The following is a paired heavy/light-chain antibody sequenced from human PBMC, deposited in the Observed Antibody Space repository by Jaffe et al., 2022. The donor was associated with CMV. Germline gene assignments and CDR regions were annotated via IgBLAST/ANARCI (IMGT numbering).Heavy chain of an antibody. CDR2: ISSSGSTI. D-gene: IGHD6-19*01. CDR1: GFTFSDYY. CDR3: ARGRWLSDY. V-gene: IGHV3-11*01. J-gene: IGHJ4*02. Sequence: QVQLVESGGGLVKPGGSLRLSCAASGFTFSDYYMSWIRQAPGKGLEWVSYISSSGSTIYYADSVKGRFTISRDNAKNSLYLQMNSLRAEDTAVYYCARGRWLSDYWGQGTLVTVSS.
Light chain of an antibody. Sequence: EIVLTQSPATLSLSPGERATLSCRASQSVSSYLAWYQQKPGQAPRLLIYDASNRATGIPARFSGSGSGTDFTLTISSLEPEDFAVYYCQQRSNWPLITFGQGTRLEIK. J-gene: IGKJ5*01. V-gene: IGKV3-11*01. CDR1: QSVSSY. CDR3: QQRSNWPLIT. CDR2: DAS.